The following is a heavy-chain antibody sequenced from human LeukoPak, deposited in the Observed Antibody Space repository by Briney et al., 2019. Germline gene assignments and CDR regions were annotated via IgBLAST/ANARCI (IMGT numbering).Heavy chain of an antibody. CDR3: ARAGYCSSTSCYYYYGMDV. V-gene: IGHV1-18*01. CDR2: ISAYNGNT. D-gene: IGHD2-2*03. Sequence: ASVKVSCTASGYTFTSYGISWVRQAPGQGLEWMGWISAYNGNTNYAQKLQGRVTMTTDTSTSTAYMELRSLRSDDTAVYYCARAGYCSSTSCYYYYGMDVWGQGTTVTVSS. J-gene: IGHJ6*02. CDR1: GYTFTSYG.